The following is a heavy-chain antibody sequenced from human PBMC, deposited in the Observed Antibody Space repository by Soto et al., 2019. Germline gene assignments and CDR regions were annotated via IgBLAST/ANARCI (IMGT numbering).Heavy chain of an antibody. J-gene: IGHJ2*01. CDR2: ISGGGDAA. CDR3: ARKVPGSTSLPNYWYFDL. Sequence: EVQLLESGGGLVQPGGSLRISCSGSGFTFINFAMNWVRQAPGKGLEWGSAISGGGDAAFFADSVRGRFTISRDNSKNTVTLQMNSLGVDDTAVYYCARKVPGSTSLPNYWYFDLWGRGTLVTVSS. V-gene: IGHV3-23*01. D-gene: IGHD3-10*01. CDR1: GFTFINFA.